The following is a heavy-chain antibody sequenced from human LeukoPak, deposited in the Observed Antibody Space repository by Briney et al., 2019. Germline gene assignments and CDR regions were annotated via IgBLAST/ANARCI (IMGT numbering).Heavy chain of an antibody. CDR1: GFTFSTYS. D-gene: IGHD1-1*01. CDR3: ARSGNYDC. V-gene: IGHV3-48*02. CDR2: ISSTSSTI. J-gene: IGHJ4*02. Sequence: PGGSLRLSFAASGFTFSTYSMSWVRQAPGKGLEWVSYISSTSSTIYYADSVKGRFTISRDNAKNSLYLQMNRLRDEETAVYYCARSGNYDCWGQGTLVTVSS.